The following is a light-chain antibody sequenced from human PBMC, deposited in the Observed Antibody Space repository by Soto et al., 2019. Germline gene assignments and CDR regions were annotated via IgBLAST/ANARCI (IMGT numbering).Light chain of an antibody. V-gene: IGLV2-14*01. J-gene: IGLJ3*02. CDR2: EVS. CDR3: SLFTGSSTRV. CDR1: SSDVGAYNY. Sequence: QSALTQPASVSGSPGQSITISCTGSSSDVGAYNYVSWYQQYPGKAPKLLIFEVSNRPSGVSNRFSGSKSGNTASLTISGLQTEDEADYYCSLFTGSSTRVFGGGTKLTVL.